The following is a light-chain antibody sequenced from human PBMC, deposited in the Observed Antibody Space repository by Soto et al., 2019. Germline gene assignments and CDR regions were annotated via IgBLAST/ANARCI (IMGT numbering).Light chain of an antibody. CDR3: QERSNWPPIT. CDR1: QSVSSY. V-gene: IGKV3-11*01. Sequence: EIVLTQSPATLSLSPGERATLSCRASQSVSSYLAWYQQKPGQAPRLLIYDASNRATGSPARFSGSGSGTDFTLTIGCLAPEDFAVYYCQERSNWPPITFGQGTRLEIK. CDR2: DAS. J-gene: IGKJ5*01.